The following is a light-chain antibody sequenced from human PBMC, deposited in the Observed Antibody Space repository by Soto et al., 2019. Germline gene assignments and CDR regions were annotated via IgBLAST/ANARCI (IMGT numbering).Light chain of an antibody. CDR3: CSYGRSPTFVE. Sequence: QSALTQPASVSGSPGQSITISCTGTSSDVGTYNLVSWYQQHPGTAPKLIIYDATKRPSGVSDRFSGSKSGNTASLTISVLQAEDEADDYCCSYGRSPTFVEFGGGTKLTVL. CDR2: DAT. CDR1: SSDVGTYNL. V-gene: IGLV2-23*01. J-gene: IGLJ2*01.